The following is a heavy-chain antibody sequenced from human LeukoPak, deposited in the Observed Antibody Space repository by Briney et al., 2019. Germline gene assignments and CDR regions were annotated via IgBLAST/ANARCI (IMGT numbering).Heavy chain of an antibody. Sequence: GGSLRLSCAASGFTFSSYEMNWVRQAPGKGLEWGANIKQDGNEKYYADSVEGRFTISRDNGKNSLDLQMNSLGADDTALYYCARDTLGEGEDANYAVYYFDYWGQGTVVTVSS. CDR2: IKQDGNEK. D-gene: IGHD4/OR15-4a*01. V-gene: IGHV3-7*01. CDR1: GFTFSSYE. CDR3: ARDTLGEGEDANYAVYYFDY. J-gene: IGHJ4*02.